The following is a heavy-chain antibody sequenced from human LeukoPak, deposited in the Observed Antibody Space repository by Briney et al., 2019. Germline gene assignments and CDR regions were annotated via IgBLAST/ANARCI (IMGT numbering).Heavy chain of an antibody. CDR1: GYTLSELS. J-gene: IGHJ6*03. D-gene: IGHD2-2*01. CDR2: FDPEDVET. Sequence: GASVTVSCKVSGYTLSELSIHWVRQAPGKGLEWMGGFDPEDVETIYAHKTQGRVNMTRNISISTAYLELSRLRSEDTAVYYCASAVVVSPNPPRTLPQDYYMDVWGKGTTVTVSS. V-gene: IGHV1-24*01. CDR3: ASAVVVSPNPPRTLPQDYYMDV.